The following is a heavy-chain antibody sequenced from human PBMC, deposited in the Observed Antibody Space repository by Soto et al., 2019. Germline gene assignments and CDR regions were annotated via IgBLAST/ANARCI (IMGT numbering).Heavy chain of an antibody. CDR2: INAGNGNT. CDR3: ARAVPDLDGMDV. V-gene: IGHV1-3*01. J-gene: IGHJ6*04. D-gene: IGHD3-16*01. CDR1: GYTFTSYA. Sequence: GASVKVSCKASGYTFTSYAMHWVRQAPGQRLEWMGWINAGNGNTKYSQKFQGWVTMTRDTPISTAYMELSRLRSDDTAVYYCARAVPDLDGMDVGGKGTTVTVPS.